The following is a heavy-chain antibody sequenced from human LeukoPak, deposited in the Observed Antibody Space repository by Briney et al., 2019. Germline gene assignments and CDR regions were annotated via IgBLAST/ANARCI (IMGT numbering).Heavy chain of an antibody. CDR1: GGSISFIISSTYY. D-gene: IGHD6-25*01. J-gene: IGHJ4*02. CDR2: LYYGENS. CDR3: ARQLPTAAADTRGYFDY. Sequence: SETLSLTCTVSGGSISFIISSTYYWGWIRQAPGKGLEWIGSLYYGENSHYYPSLKSRATLSVDTSNNQFSLKLTSVTAADAAVYFCARQLPTAAADTRGYFDYWGQGTVVTASS. V-gene: IGHV4-39*01.